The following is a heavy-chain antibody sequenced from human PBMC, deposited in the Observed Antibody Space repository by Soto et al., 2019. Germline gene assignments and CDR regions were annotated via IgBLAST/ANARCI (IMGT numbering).Heavy chain of an antibody. CDR3: VKRRGAGGHFDY. Sequence: GGSLRLSCAASGFTFSSYAMGWVRQGPGKGLEWVAVVSIGGSTHYADSVRGRFTISRDNSKNTLSLQMNSLTAEDTAVYFCVKRRGAGGHFDYWGQGALVTVSS. CDR2: VSIGGST. V-gene: IGHV3-23*01. J-gene: IGHJ4*02. CDR1: GFTFSSYA. D-gene: IGHD2-15*01.